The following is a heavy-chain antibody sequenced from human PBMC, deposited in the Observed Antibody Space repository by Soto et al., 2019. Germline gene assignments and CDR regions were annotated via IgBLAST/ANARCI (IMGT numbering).Heavy chain of an antibody. CDR1: GFSFSAYY. CDR3: ARDSGMIRGSYGVDV. J-gene: IGHJ6*02. Sequence: GGSLRLSCAASGFSFSAYYMSWIRQAPGKGLEWVSYISFNGDVTRYSDSVEGRFTVSRDNAKKSLYLQMNSLRVEDTAVYYCARDSGMIRGSYGVDVWGPGTTVTVSS. D-gene: IGHD3-10*01. V-gene: IGHV3-11*01. CDR2: ISFNGDVT.